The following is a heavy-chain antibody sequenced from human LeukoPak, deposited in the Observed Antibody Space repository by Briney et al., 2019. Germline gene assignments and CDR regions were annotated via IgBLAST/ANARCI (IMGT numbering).Heavy chain of an antibody. CDR1: GLTFSDHY. D-gene: IGHD3-10*01. Sequence: PGGSLRLSCAASGLTFSDHYMDWVRQAPGKGLEWVGRTRNKANSYTTEYAASVKGRFTISRDDSKNSLYLQMNSLKTEDTAVYYCRGPLWWGQGTLVTVSS. CDR3: RGPLW. J-gene: IGHJ4*02. CDR2: TRNKANSYTT. V-gene: IGHV3-72*01.